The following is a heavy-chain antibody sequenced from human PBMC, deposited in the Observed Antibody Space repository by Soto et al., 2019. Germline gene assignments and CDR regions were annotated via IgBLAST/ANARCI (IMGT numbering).Heavy chain of an antibody. Sequence: QVQLQESGPGLVKPSQTLSLTCTVSGGSISSGGYYWSWIRQHPGKGLEWIGYIYYSGSTYYTPSLKSRVTISVDTSKNQFSLKLSSVTAADTAVYYCARTGDGYTLFDYWGQGTLVTVSS. CDR1: GGSISSGGYY. D-gene: IGHD5-12*01. CDR3: ARTGDGYTLFDY. CDR2: IYYSGST. J-gene: IGHJ4*02. V-gene: IGHV4-31*03.